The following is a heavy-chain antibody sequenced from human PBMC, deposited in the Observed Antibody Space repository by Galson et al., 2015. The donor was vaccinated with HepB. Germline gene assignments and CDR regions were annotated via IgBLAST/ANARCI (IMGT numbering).Heavy chain of an antibody. CDR3: AKFQGNRSPYDMDV. V-gene: IGHV3-23*01. D-gene: IGHD3-10*01. Sequence: SLRLSCAASGFTFSSYAMSWVRQAPGKGLECVSSISSSAAMTYYVDSVKGRFTISRDNSKKMLYLQMNSLRAEDTAVYYCAKFQGNRSPYDMDVWGQGTTVTVSS. CDR2: ISSSAAMT. J-gene: IGHJ6*02. CDR1: GFTFSSYA.